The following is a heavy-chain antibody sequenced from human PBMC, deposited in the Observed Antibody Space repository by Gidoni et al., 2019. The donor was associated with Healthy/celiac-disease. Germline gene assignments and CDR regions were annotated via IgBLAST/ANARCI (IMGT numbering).Heavy chain of an antibody. CDR2: ILPIFGTA. Sequence: QVQLVQSGAEVKKPGSSVKVSCKASGGTFISYAISWVRQAPGQGLEWMGGILPIFGTANYAQKFQGRVTITADESTSTAYMELSSLRSEDTAVYYCASSSSPPKSAWVKRHYYFDYWGQGTLVTVSS. J-gene: IGHJ4*02. CDR1: GGTFISYA. V-gene: IGHV1-69*01. CDR3: ASSSSPPKSAWVKRHYYFDY. D-gene: IGHD6-6*01.